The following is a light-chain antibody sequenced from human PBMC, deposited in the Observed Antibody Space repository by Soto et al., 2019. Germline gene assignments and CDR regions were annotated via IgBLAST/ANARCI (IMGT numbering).Light chain of an antibody. CDR2: EGS. Sequence: QSALTQPASVSGSPGQSITISCTGTSLVSWYQQHPGKAPKLMIYEGSKRPSGVSNRFSGSKSGNTASLTISGLQAEDEADHYCWSYAGQRVVFGGGTKLTVL. CDR1: SL. V-gene: IGLV2-23*01. CDR3: WSYAGQRVV. J-gene: IGLJ2*01.